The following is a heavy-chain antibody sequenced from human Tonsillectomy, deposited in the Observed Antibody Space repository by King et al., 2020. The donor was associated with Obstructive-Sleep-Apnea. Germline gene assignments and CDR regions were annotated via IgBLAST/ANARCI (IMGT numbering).Heavy chain of an antibody. CDR2: ISNDGSNK. D-gene: IGHD5-18*01. J-gene: IGHJ6*02. Sequence: QLVQSGGGVVQPGRSLRLSCAASGFSFSSYGMHWVRQAPGKGLEWVAVISNDGSNKYYADSVKGRFTISRDNSKNTLYLQMNSLRGEDTAVYYCAKRDVGGYNYGPYYYGMDVWGQGTTVTVSS. V-gene: IGHV3-30*18. CDR3: AKRDVGGYNYGPYYYGMDV. CDR1: GFSFSSYG.